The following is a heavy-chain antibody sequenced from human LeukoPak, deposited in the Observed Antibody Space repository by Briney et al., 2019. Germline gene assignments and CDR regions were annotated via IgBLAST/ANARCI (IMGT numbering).Heavy chain of an antibody. CDR3: ARAVVVVPAARGKTKYNWFDP. D-gene: IGHD2-2*01. V-gene: IGHV4-59*01. J-gene: IGHJ5*02. CDR2: IYYSGST. Sequence: SETLSLTCTVSGDSISSYYWSWIRQPPGKGLEWIGYIYYSGSTNYNPSLKSRVTISVDTSKNQFSLKLSSVTAADTAVYYCARAVVVVPAARGKTKYNWFDPWGRGTLVTVSS. CDR1: GDSISSYY.